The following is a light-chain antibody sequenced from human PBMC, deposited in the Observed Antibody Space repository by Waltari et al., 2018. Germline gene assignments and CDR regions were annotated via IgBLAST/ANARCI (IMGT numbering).Light chain of an antibody. CDR2: DDD. CDR3: CSYAGSYTWV. Sequence: QSALTQPASVSGSPGQSITISCTGTSSDVGNYNLVSWYQQYPGKAPKVMMYDDDSRPSGVSDRFSGSKSGNRASLTISGVQAEDEADYYGCSYAGSYTWVVGGGTKLTVL. CDR1: SSDVGNYNL. V-gene: IGLV2-23*01. J-gene: IGLJ2*01.